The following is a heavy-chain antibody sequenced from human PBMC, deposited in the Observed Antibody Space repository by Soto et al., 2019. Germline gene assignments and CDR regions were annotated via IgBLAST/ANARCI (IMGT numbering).Heavy chain of an antibody. D-gene: IGHD1-20*01. CDR2: IYYSGST. V-gene: IGHV4-30-4*01. CDR3: ARDPITGTTVY. J-gene: IGHJ4*02. CDR1: GGSISSGDYY. Sequence: SETLSLTCTVSGGSISSGDYYWSWIRQPPGKGLEWIGYIYYSGSTYYNPSLKSRVTISVDTSKNQFSLKLSSVTAADTVVYYCARDPITGTTVYWGQGTLVTVSS.